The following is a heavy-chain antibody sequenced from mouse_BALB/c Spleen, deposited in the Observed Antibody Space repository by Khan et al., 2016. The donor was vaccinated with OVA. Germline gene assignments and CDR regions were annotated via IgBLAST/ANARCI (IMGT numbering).Heavy chain of an antibody. CDR2: ISSDGDYT. CDR3: ASSPCGSFAY. CDR1: GFTFSTYA. V-gene: IGHV5-9-3*01. J-gene: IGHJ3*01. Sequence: EVKLEESGGGLVKPGGSLKLSCAASGFTFSTYAMSWVRQTPEKRLEWVATISSDGDYTYYPDNVTGRFTTSRDNAKNTLYLQMSSLRSEDTAIYYCASSPCGSFAYWGQGTLVTVSA. D-gene: IGHD1-1*02.